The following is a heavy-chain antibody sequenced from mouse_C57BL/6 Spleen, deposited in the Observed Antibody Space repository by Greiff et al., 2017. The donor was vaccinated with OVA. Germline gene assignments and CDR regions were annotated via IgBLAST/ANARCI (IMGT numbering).Heavy chain of an antibody. CDR3: ARGGSSYWYFDV. Sequence: EVKLVESGGGLVKPGGSLKLSCAASGFTFSDYGMHWVRQAPEKGLEWVAYISSGSSTIYYADTGKGRFTISRDNAKKTLFLQMTSLRSEDTAMYYCARGGSSYWYFDVWGTGTTVTVSS. CDR1: GFTFSDYG. J-gene: IGHJ1*03. CDR2: ISSGSSTI. V-gene: IGHV5-17*01. D-gene: IGHD1-1*01.